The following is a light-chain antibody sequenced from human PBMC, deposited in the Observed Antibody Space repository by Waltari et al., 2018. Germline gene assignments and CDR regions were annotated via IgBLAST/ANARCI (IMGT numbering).Light chain of an antibody. V-gene: IGLV1-51*02. Sequence: QSVLTQPPSVSAAPGQRVTISCPGGRSNIGNNYVPWYRQFPGTAPKLLIYEDNERPSGVPGRFSGSKSGTSATLDITGLQAGDEADYYCGMWDSSLSGAVFGGGTHLTVL. CDR1: RSNIGNNY. CDR2: EDN. CDR3: GMWDSSLSGAV. J-gene: IGLJ7*01.